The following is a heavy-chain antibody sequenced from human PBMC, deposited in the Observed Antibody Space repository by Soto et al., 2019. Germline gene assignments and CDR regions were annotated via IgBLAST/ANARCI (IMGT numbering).Heavy chain of an antibody. CDR3: VKDGSSGWPYFYDMDV. D-gene: IGHD6-19*01. J-gene: IGHJ6*02. CDR2: VSGNGGTT. Sequence: GGSLRLSCAASGFPFGSHAMSWVRQAPGKGLEWVSLVSGNGGTTNYADSVKGRFTISRDNSKNTLYLQMSSLRAEDTAVYYCVKDGSSGWPYFYDMDVWGQGTTVTVSS. CDR1: GFPFGSHA. V-gene: IGHV3-23*01.